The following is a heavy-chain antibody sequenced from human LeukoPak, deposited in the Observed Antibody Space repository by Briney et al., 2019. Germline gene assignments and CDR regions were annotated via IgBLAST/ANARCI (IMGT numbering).Heavy chain of an antibody. V-gene: IGHV1-18*01. Sequence: GASVKVSCKASGYTVTRYGISWVRQAPGQGLEWMGWISACNGNTNYAQKLQGRVTMTTDTSTSTAYMELRSLRSDDTAVYYCAREGPYYYDSSGSSYWGQATLVTVSS. CDR1: GYTVTRYG. J-gene: IGHJ4*02. CDR3: AREGPYYYDSSGSSY. CDR2: ISACNGNT. D-gene: IGHD3-22*01.